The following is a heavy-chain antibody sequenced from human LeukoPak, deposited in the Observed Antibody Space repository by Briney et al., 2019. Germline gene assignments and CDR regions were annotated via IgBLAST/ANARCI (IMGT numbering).Heavy chain of an antibody. D-gene: IGHD5-12*01. Sequence: GGSLRLSCAASGFTFNTHSLNWVRQAPGKGPEWVASISHSTTHVSYADSVKGRFTISRDNAKNSLYLQLDSLGADDTAVYYCARQGYRHDRGEYYYSGLDVWGQGTTVTVSS. CDR1: GFTFNTHS. CDR2: ISHSTTHV. CDR3: ARQGYRHDRGEYYYSGLDV. J-gene: IGHJ6*02. V-gene: IGHV3-21*01.